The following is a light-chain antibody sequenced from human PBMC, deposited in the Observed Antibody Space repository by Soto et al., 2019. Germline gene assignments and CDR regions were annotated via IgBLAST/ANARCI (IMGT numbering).Light chain of an antibody. CDR3: QVWDRSSEHVV. V-gene: IGLV3-21*02. CDR2: DDS. Sequence: SYVLTQPPSVSVAPGQTARITCGGKNVGSKSVHWYQQKPGQAPVLVVYDDSDRPSGIPERFSGSNSENTATLTISRVEAGDEADYYCQVWDRSSEHVVIGGGTKLTVL. J-gene: IGLJ2*01. CDR1: NVGSKS.